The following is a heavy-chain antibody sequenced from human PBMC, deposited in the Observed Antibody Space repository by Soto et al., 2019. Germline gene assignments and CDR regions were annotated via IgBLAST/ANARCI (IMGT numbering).Heavy chain of an antibody. J-gene: IGHJ3*02. CDR2: ITSSSSYI. CDR3: ARLWDSSGYYSYDGFDI. CDR1: GFTFSSYS. Sequence: GGSLRLSCAASGFTFSSYSMIWVRQAPGKGLEWVSSITSSSSYIYYADSIKGRFTISRDNAENSLYLQMDSLRAEDTAVYYCARLWDSSGYYSYDGFDIWGQGTMVTVSS. D-gene: IGHD3-22*01. V-gene: IGHV3-21*06.